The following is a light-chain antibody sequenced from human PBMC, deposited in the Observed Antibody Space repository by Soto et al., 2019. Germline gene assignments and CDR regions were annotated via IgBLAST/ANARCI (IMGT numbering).Light chain of an antibody. CDR1: QGISSY. CDR3: QQYYSYRTPT. J-gene: IGKJ5*01. CDR2: AAY. Sequence: ALRMTQSPSSFSASTGDRFTITCRASQGISSYLAWYQQKPGKAPKLLIYAAYTLQSGVPSRFRGSGSGTDFTLTISCLQSEDFATYYCQQYYSYRTPTFGQGTRLEIK. V-gene: IGKV1-8*01.